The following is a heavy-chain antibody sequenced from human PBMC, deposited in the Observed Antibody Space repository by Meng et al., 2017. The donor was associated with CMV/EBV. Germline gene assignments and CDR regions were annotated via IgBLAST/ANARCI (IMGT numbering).Heavy chain of an antibody. D-gene: IGHD6-13*01. CDR2: IIPIFGTA. CDR1: GYTLSAYY. J-gene: IGHJ4*02. Sequence: SGYTLSAYYVTWVRQAPGQGLEWMGGIIPIFGTATYAQKFQGRVTITTDESTSTAYMELSSLRSEDTAVYYCARSEWQQLPRGGLDYWGQGTLVTVSS. V-gene: IGHV1-69*05. CDR3: ARSEWQQLPRGGLDY.